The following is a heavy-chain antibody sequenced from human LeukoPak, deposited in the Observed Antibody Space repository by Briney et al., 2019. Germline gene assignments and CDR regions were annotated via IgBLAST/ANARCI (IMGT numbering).Heavy chain of an antibody. CDR1: GFTFDDYA. V-gene: IGHV3-64D*06. Sequence: GRSLRLSCAASGFTFDDYAMHWVRRAPGKGLEYVSAISSNGGSTYYADSVKGGFTISRDNSKNTLYLQMSSLRAEDTAVYYCVKTELLWGQGTLVTVSS. J-gene: IGHJ4*02. D-gene: IGHD1-26*01. CDR3: VKTELL. CDR2: ISSNGGST.